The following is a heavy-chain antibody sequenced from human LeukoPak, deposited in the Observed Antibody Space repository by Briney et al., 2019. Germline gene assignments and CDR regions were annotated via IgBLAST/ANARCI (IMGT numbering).Heavy chain of an antibody. J-gene: IGHJ4*02. CDR1: GRSISSSSYY. V-gene: IGHV4-39*01. CDR3: ARHESQWTTDY. D-gene: IGHD6-19*01. CDR2: IYYSGST. Sequence: SETLSLTCTVSGRSISSSSYYWGWIRQPPGKGLEWIGSIYYSGSTYYNPSLKSRVTISVDTSKNQFSLKLSSVTAADTAVCYCARHESQWTTDYWGQGTLVTVSS.